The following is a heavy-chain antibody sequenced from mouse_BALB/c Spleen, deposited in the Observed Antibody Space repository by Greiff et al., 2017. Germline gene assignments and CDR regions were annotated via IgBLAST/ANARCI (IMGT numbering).Heavy chain of an antibody. Sequence: VHVKQSGAELVKPGASVKLSCTASGFNIKDTYMHWVKQRPEQGLEWIGRIDPANGNTKYDPKFQGKATITADTSSNTAYLQLSSLTSEDTAVYYCAGIYYGNFYWGQGTLVTVSA. J-gene: IGHJ3*01. V-gene: IGHV14-3*02. CDR1: GFNIKDTY. CDR2: IDPANGNT. CDR3: AGIYYGNFY. D-gene: IGHD2-1*01.